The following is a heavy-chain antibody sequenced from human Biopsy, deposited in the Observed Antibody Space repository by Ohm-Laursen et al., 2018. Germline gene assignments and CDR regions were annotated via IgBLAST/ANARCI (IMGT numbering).Heavy chain of an antibody. CDR1: GGSFSGYY. V-gene: IGHV4-34*01. Sequence: TLSLTCAVYGGSFSGYYWSWIRQPPGKGLEWIGEMNHGGSTNYNSSLKSRVTISLDTSKNQFSLKLNSVTAADTAVYYCARGSNWNDWSFDYWGQGTVVTVPS. D-gene: IGHD1-20*01. CDR2: MNHGGST. J-gene: IGHJ4*02. CDR3: ARGSNWNDWSFDY.